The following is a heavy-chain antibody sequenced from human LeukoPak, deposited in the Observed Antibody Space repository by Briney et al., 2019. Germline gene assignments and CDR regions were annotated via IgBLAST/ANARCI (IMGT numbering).Heavy chain of an antibody. Sequence: PGGSLRLSCAASGFTFDNYAMHWDRQVPGKGLEWVSLISANGDNPYYADSVKGRFTISRDNSKNSLFLQLNSLRTDDTAVYYCAKDRSTWFYFDYWGQGTLVTVSS. V-gene: IGHV3-43*02. CDR2: ISANGDNP. D-gene: IGHD2-2*01. CDR3: AKDRSTWFYFDY. CDR1: GFTFDNYA. J-gene: IGHJ4*02.